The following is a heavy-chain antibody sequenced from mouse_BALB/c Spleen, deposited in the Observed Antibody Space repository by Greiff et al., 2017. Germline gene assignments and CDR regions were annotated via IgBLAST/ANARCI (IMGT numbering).Heavy chain of an antibody. V-gene: IGHV5-9-4*01. CDR1: GFTFSSYA. J-gene: IGHJ3*01. D-gene: IGHD3-1*01. CDR2: ISSGGSYT. Sequence: EVQGVESGGGLVKPGGSLKLSCAASGFTFSSYAMSWVRQSPEKRLEWVAEISSGGSYTYYPDTVTGRFTISRDNAKNTLYLEMSSLRSEDTAMYYCARDAAARALFAYWGQGTLVTVSA. CDR3: ARDAAARALFAY.